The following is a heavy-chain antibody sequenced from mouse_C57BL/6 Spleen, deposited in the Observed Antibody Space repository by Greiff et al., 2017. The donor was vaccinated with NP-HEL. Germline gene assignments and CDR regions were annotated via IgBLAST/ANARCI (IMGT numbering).Heavy chain of an antibody. J-gene: IGHJ2*01. Sequence: EVKLMESGEGLVKPGGSLKLSCAASGFTFSSYAMSWVRQTPEKRLEWVAYISSGGDYIYYADTVKGRFTISRDNARNTLYLQMSSLKSEDTAMYYCTRGDRDFDYWGQGTTLTVSS. CDR1: GFTFSSYA. D-gene: IGHD3-3*01. CDR2: ISSGGDYI. V-gene: IGHV5-9-1*02. CDR3: TRGDRDFDY.